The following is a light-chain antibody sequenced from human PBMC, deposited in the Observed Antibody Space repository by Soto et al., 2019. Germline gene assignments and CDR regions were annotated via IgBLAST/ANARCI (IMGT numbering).Light chain of an antibody. CDR2: EGS. CDR1: SSDVGNYNL. CDR3: CSYAGSSPYV. J-gene: IGLJ1*01. Sequence: LTQPASGSWAPGQSITISCTGTSSDVGNYNLVSWYQQHPGKAPKLMIYEGSKRPSGVSNRFSGSKSGNTASLTISILQAEDEADYYCCSYAGSSPYVFGTGTKVTVL. V-gene: IGLV2-23*01.